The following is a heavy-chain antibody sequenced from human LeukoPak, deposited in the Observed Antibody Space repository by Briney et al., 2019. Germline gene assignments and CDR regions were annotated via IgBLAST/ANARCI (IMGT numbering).Heavy chain of an antibody. D-gene: IGHD3-16*01. CDR1: GFTFSNAW. Sequence: GGSLRLSCAASGFTFSNAWMSWVRQAPGKGLEWVGRIKSKTDGGTTDYAAPVKGRFTISRDDSKNTLYLQMNSLKTEDTAVYYCTTEPYAFGGYYFDYWGQGTLVTVSS. CDR2: IKSKTDGGTT. V-gene: IGHV3-15*01. CDR3: TTEPYAFGGYYFDY. J-gene: IGHJ4*02.